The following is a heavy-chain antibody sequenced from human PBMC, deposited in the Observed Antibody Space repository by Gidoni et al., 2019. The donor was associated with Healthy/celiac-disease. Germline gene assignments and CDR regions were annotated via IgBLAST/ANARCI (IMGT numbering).Heavy chain of an antibody. V-gene: IGHV4-61*01. CDR3: ARDGYYYGSGSYFAFDI. CDR1: GGSVSSGSYY. CDR2: IYYSGST. Sequence: QVQLQESGPGLVKPSETLSLTCTVSGGSVSSGSYYWSWIRQPPGKGLEWIGYIYYSGSTNYNPSLKSRVTISVDTSKNQFSLKLSSVTAADTAVYYCARDGYYYGSGSYFAFDIWGQGTMVTVSS. D-gene: IGHD3-10*01. J-gene: IGHJ3*02.